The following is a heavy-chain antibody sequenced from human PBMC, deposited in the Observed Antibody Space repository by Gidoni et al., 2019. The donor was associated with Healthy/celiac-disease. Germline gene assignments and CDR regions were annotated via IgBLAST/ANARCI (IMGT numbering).Heavy chain of an antibody. V-gene: IGHV3-66*01. CDR3: ARSLTGYYYGMDV. J-gene: IGHJ6*02. Sequence: SWVRQAPGKGLEWVSVIYSGGSTYYADSVKGRFTISRDNSKNTLYLQMNSLRAEDTAVYYCARSLTGYYYGMDVWGQGTTVTVSS. CDR2: IYSGGST.